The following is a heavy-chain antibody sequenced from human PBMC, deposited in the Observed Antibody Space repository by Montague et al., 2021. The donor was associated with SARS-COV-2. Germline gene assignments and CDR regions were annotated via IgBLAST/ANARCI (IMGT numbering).Heavy chain of an antibody. CDR2: IYGDGSKT. V-gene: IGHV3-23*03. Sequence: SLRLSCAASGFIFSNYAMNWVRQTPGKGLEWVSVIYGDGSKTYYADSVKGRFTIPRDNSKNTLYLQMNSLRTEGTALYYCAKGWDPSGWIAIYDSWGQGTRVPVSS. CDR3: AKGWDPSGWIAIYDS. CDR1: GFIFSNYA. J-gene: IGHJ4*02. D-gene: IGHD6-19*01.